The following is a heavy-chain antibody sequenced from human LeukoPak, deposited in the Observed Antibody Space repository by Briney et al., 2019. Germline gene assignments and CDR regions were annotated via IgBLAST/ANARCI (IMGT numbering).Heavy chain of an antibody. CDR3: ARGEDNWFDP. Sequence: GSLRLSCAASGFTFSSYAMSWIRQPPGKGLEWIGYIYYSGSTNYNPSLKSRVTISVDTSKNQFSLKLSSVTAADTAVYYCARGEDNWFDPWGQGTLVTVSS. V-gene: IGHV4-59*01. J-gene: IGHJ5*02. CDR1: GFTFSSYA. CDR2: IYYSGST.